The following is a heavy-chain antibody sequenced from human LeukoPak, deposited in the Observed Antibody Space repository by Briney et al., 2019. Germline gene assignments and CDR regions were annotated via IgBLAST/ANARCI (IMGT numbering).Heavy chain of an antibody. D-gene: IGHD2-15*01. V-gene: IGHV4-61*02. CDR3: ARVDGSCSGGSCPSGNWFDP. CDR1: RGSISSGNYY. CDR2: FYTRGST. J-gene: IGHJ5*02. Sequence: SETLSLTCTVSRGSISSGNYYWSWIRQPAGKGLEWIGRFYTRGSTNYNPSLKSRVIISVDTSKNQFSLKLNSVTAADTAVYYCARVDGSCSGGSCPSGNWFDPWGQGTLVTVSS.